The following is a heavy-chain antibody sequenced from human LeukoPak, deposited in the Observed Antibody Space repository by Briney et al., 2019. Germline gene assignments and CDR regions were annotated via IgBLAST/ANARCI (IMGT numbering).Heavy chain of an antibody. V-gene: IGHV3-23*01. J-gene: IGHJ4*02. Sequence: GGSLRLSCAASGFTFSSYAMSWVRQAPGKGLEWVSAISGSGGSTYYADSAKGRFTISRDNSKNTLYLQMNSLRAEDTAVYYCAKDQGYDTGYSSSWYFDYWGQGTLVTVSS. CDR2: ISGSGGST. CDR1: GFTFSSYA. D-gene: IGHD6-13*01. CDR3: AKDQGYDTGYSSSWYFDY.